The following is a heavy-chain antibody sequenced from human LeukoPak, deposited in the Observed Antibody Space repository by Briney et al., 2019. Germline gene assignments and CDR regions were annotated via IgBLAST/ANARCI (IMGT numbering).Heavy chain of an antibody. CDR1: GDSITATSYY. D-gene: IGHD5-12*01. CDR2: IYYSGHT. Sequence: PSETLSLTCSVSGDSITATSYYWAWIRQPPGKGLEWIGSIYYSGHTNYDPSLQSRVTISVDTSKNQFSLSLSSVTAADTAVYYCARQIRYTYDPNWFHPWGQGTLVTVSS. CDR3: ARQIRYTYDPNWFHP. V-gene: IGHV4-39*01. J-gene: IGHJ5*02.